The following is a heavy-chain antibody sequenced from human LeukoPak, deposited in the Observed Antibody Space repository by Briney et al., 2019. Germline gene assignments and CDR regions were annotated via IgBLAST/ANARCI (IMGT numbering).Heavy chain of an antibody. V-gene: IGHV6-1*01. CDR1: GDSVSSNSAA. CDR2: TYYRSKWYN. Sequence: SQTLSLTCAISGDSVSSNSAAWNWIRQSPSRGLEWLGRTYYRSKWYNDYAVSVKSRITISPDTSKNQFSLQLNSVTPEDTAVYYCARGSIAAADWDYYYGMDVWGQGTTVTVSS. D-gene: IGHD6-13*01. CDR3: ARGSIAAADWDYYYGMDV. J-gene: IGHJ6*02.